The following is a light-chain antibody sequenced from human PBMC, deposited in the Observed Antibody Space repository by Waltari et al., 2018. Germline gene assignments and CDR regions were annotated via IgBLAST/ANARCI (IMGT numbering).Light chain of an antibody. V-gene: IGLV3-1*01. CDR1: KLGDKY. CDR3: QAWDSSLV. J-gene: IGLJ2*01. CDR2: EDS. Sequence: SYELTQPPSVSVSPGQTASITCSGDKLGDKYACWYQQKPGQSPGLVIYEDSKRPSGIPERFSGANAGNTATLTISGTQAMDEADYYWQAWDSSLVFGGGTKLTVL.